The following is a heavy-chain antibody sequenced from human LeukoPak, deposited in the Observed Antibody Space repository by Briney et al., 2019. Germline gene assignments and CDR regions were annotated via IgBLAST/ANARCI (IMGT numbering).Heavy chain of an antibody. CDR3: ARGAFYYYGMDV. CDR1: GGSISSGGYY. CDR2: IYYSGST. J-gene: IGHJ6*04. V-gene: IGHV4-31*03. Sequence: SETLPLTCTVSGGSISSGGYYWSWIRQHPGKGLEWIGYIYYSGSTYYNPSLKSRVTISVDTSKNQFSLKLSSVTAADTAVYYCARGAFYYYGMDVWGKGTTVTVSS.